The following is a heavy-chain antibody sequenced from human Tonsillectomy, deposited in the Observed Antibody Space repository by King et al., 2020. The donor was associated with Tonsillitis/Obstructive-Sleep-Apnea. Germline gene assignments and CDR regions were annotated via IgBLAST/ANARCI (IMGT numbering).Heavy chain of an antibody. Sequence: VQLQQGGAGLLKPSETLSLTCAVYGGSFSGYYWSWIRQPPGKGLEWIGEINHSGSTNYNPSLKSRVTISVDTSKNQFPLKLSSVTAADTAVYYCARGYYDFWSGYYTSKTSNNWFDPWGQGTLVTVSS. V-gene: IGHV4-34*01. D-gene: IGHD3-3*01. CDR3: ARGYYDFWSGYYTSKTSNNWFDP. CDR1: GGSFSGYY. J-gene: IGHJ5*02. CDR2: INHSGST.